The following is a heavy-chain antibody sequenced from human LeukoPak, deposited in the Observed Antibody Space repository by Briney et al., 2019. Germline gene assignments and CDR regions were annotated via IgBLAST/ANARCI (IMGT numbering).Heavy chain of an antibody. Sequence: PGGSLRLSCAASGFTFSSYAMSWVRQAPGKGLEWVSAISGSGGSTYYADSVKGRFTISRDNSKNTLYLQVNSLRAEDTAIYYCAACPRSGYYTVMVDYWGQGTLVTVSS. CDR2: ISGSGGST. J-gene: IGHJ4*02. V-gene: IGHV3-23*01. D-gene: IGHD3-3*01. CDR1: GFTFSSYA. CDR3: AACPRSGYYTVMVDY.